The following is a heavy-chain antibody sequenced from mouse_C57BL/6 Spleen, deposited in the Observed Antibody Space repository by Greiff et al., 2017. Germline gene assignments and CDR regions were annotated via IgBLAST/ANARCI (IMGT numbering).Heavy chain of an antibody. CDR1: GFTFSSYG. CDR3: ARGDGSSYVDY. V-gene: IGHV5-6*02. Sequence: EVMLVESGGDLVKPGGSLKLSCAASGFTFSSYGMSWVRQTPDKRLEWVATISSGGSYTYYPDSVKGRFTISRDNAKNTLYLQMSSLKSEDTAMYYCARGDGSSYVDYWGQGTSVTVSS. J-gene: IGHJ4*01. CDR2: ISSGGSYT. D-gene: IGHD1-1*01.